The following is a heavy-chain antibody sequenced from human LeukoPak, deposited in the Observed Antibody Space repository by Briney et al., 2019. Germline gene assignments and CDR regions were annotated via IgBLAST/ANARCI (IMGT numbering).Heavy chain of an antibody. V-gene: IGHV4-34*01. CDR2: INHSGST. Sequence: SETLSLTCAVYGGSFSGYYWSWIRQPPGKGLEWIGEINHSGSTNYNPSLKSRVTISVDTSKNQFSLKLSSVTAADTAVYYCASQEDGTMVRGVPHYWGQGTLVTVSS. J-gene: IGHJ4*02. CDR3: ASQEDGTMVRGVPHY. CDR1: GGSFSGYY. D-gene: IGHD3-10*01.